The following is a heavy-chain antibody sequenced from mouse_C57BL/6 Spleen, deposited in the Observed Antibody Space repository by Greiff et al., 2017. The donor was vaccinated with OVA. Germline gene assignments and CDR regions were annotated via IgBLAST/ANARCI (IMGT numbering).Heavy chain of an antibody. Sequence: VKLQESGAELVRPGTSVKMSCKASGYTFTNYWIGWAKQRPGHGLEWIGDIYPGGGYTNYNEKFKGKATLTADKSSSTAYMQFSSLTSEDSAIYYCARRDYDGVFDYWGQGTTLTVSS. CDR1: GYTFTNYW. CDR2: IYPGGGYT. D-gene: IGHD2-4*01. CDR3: ARRDYDGVFDY. J-gene: IGHJ2*01. V-gene: IGHV1-63*01.